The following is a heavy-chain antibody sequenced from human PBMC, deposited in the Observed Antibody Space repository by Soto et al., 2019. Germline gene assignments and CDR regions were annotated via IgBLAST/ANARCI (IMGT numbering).Heavy chain of an antibody. Sequence: QVQLVQSGADVKKPGSSVKVSCKASGGTFSSYAISWVLQAPGQGLEWMGGIIPIFGTANYAQKFQGRVTITADESTSTAYMELSRLRSEDTAVYYCAGYCSSTSCYKGHYYYYYGMDVWGQGTTVTVSS. J-gene: IGHJ6*02. D-gene: IGHD2-2*02. V-gene: IGHV1-69*01. CDR1: GGTFSSYA. CDR3: AGYCSSTSCYKGHYYYYYGMDV. CDR2: IIPIFGTA.